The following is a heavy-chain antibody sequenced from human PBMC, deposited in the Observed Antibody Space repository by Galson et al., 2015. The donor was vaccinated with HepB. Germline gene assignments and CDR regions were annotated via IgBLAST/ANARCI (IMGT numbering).Heavy chain of an antibody. D-gene: IGHD4-11*01. CDR2: ITGTGVRT. J-gene: IGHJ4*02. Sequence: SLRLSCAASAFTFSTYAMSWVRPAPGKGLEWVSTITGTGVRTFYADSVKGRFTISRDNSKNTLFLQMNSLRAEDTAVYFCARTRDDYLLDYWGQGTQVTVSS. V-gene: IGHV3-23*01. CDR1: AFTFSTYA. CDR3: ARTRDDYLLDY.